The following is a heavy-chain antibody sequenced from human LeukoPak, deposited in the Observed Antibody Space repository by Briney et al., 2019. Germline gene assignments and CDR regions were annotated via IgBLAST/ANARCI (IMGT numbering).Heavy chain of an antibody. CDR1: GYTFTSYC. Sequence: GSVKGSCKASGYTFTSYCISWVRQAPGQGLEWMGWISAYNGNTNYAQKLQGRVTMTTDTSTSTAYMELRSLRSDDTAVYYCARDGAFLSCSSTSCYEYYYYGMDVWGQGTTVTVSS. D-gene: IGHD2-2*01. V-gene: IGHV1-18*01. CDR2: ISAYNGNT. CDR3: ARDGAFLSCSSTSCYEYYYYGMDV. J-gene: IGHJ6*02.